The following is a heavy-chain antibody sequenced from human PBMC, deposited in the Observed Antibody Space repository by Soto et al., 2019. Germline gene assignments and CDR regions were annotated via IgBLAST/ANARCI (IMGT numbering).Heavy chain of an antibody. J-gene: IGHJ6*02. Sequence: QLQLQESGPGLVKPSETLSLTCTVSGGSISSSSYYWGWIHQPPGKGLEWIGSIYYSGSTYYNPSLKSRVTISVDTSKNQFSLKLSSVTAADTAVYYCARKSREYGMDVWGQGTTVTVSS. CDR1: GGSISSSSYY. CDR2: IYYSGST. CDR3: ARKSREYGMDV. V-gene: IGHV4-39*01.